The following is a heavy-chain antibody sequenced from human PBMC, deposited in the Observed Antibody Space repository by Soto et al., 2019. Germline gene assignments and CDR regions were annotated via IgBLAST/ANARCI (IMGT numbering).Heavy chain of an antibody. J-gene: IGHJ4*02. Sequence: PSETQCLTCTVAGGSISGGDYYWSWIRQPPGKGLEWIGYIYYSGSTYYNPSLKSRVTISVDTSKNQFSLKLSSVTAADTAVYYCARGGTNYDFWSGNYGLYYFDYWGQGTLVTVSS. V-gene: IGHV4-30-4*01. CDR2: IYYSGST. CDR3: ARGGTNYDFWSGNYGLYYFDY. CDR1: GGSISGGDYY. D-gene: IGHD3-3*01.